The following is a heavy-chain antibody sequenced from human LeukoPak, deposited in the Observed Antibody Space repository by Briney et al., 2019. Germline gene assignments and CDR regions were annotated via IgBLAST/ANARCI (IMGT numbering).Heavy chain of an antibody. CDR3: ARDLNGHNPFDC. V-gene: IGHV3-66*02. J-gene: IGHJ4*02. CDR2: LYSGGTT. Sequence: PGGFLRLSCAASGFTVNSNYMSWVRQAPGKGLEWVSVLYSGGTTLYADSVKGRFTISRDNSKNALYLQMNSLRAEDTAVYYCARDLNGHNPFDCWGQGTLVTVSS. CDR1: GFTVNSNY. D-gene: IGHD5-24*01.